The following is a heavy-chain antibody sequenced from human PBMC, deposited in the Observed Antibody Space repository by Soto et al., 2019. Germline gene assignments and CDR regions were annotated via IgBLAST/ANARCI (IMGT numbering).Heavy chain of an antibody. CDR2: IYATGTT. J-gene: IGHJ5*02. V-gene: IGHV4-4*07. Sequence: SETLSLTCTVSGASISGFYWSWIRKSAGKGLEWIGRIYATGTTDYNPSLKSRVMMSVGTSKKQFSLKLRSVTAADTAVYYCVRDGTKTLRDWFDPWGQGISVTVSS. CDR3: VRDGTKTLRDWFDP. CDR1: GASISGFY. D-gene: IGHD1-1*01.